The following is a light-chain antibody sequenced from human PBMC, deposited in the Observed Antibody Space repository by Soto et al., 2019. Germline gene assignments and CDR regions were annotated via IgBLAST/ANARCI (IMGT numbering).Light chain of an antibody. CDR1: QSVSSN. J-gene: IGKJ4*01. CDR3: QEYGTSPRLT. CDR2: GAS. Sequence: EIVMTQSPATLSVSPGERATLSCRASQSVSSNLAWYQQKPGQAPRLLIYGASSRATGIPDRFSGGGSGTDFTLTISRLEPEDFAVHYCQEYGTSPRLTFGGGTKVDIK. V-gene: IGKV3-20*01.